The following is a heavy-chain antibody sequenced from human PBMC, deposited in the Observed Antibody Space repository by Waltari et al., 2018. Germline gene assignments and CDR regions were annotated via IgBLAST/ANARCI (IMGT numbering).Heavy chain of an antibody. Sequence: EVQLVESGGGLVKPGGSLRLSCAASGFTFSSYSMNWVRQAPGKGLEWVSSISSSSIYIYYADSVKVRFTISRDNAKNSLYLQMNSLRAEDTAVYYCARAQTTVTSGFDYWGQGTLVTVSS. D-gene: IGHD4-17*01. CDR2: ISSSSIYI. CDR1: GFTFSSYS. V-gene: IGHV3-21*01. J-gene: IGHJ4*02. CDR3: ARAQTTVTSGFDY.